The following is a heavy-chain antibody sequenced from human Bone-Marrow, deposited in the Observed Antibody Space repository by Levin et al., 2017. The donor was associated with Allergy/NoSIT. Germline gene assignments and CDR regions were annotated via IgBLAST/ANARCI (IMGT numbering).Heavy chain of an antibody. CDR1: GFTFSSYT. V-gene: IGHV3-30*01. CDR3: ARPSSSGWSLGFDY. CDR2: ISYDGSNK. D-gene: IGHD6-19*01. J-gene: IGHJ4*02. Sequence: PGGSLRLSCAASGFTFSSYTMHWVRQAPGKGLEWVAVISYDGSNKYYADSVKGRFTISRDNSKNTSYLQMNSLRPEDTAVYFCARPSSSGWSLGFDYWGQGTLVTVSS.